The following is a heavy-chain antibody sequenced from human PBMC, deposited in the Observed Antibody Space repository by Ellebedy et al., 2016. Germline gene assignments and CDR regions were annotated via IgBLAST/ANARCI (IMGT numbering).Heavy chain of an antibody. D-gene: IGHD3-3*01. CDR3: AKRLWSGRAGGPYDY. V-gene: IGHV3-53*01. J-gene: IGHJ4*02. CDR2: LYSGGTI. Sequence: GGSLRLSCAVSGFTVSSNYMSWVRQAPGKGLEWVSVLYSGGTIYYGDSVRGRFTISRDNSKNTLYLQMNSLRAEDTAVYYCAKRLWSGRAGGPYDYWGQGTLVTVSS. CDR1: GFTVSSNY.